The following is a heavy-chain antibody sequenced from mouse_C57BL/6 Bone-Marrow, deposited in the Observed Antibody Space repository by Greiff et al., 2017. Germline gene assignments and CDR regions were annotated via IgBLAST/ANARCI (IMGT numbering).Heavy chain of an antibody. J-gene: IGHJ2*01. CDR1: GYTFTSYG. CDR3: ARGIYYGSSYYFDY. Sequence: VMLVESGAELARPGASVKLSCKASGYTFTSYGISWVKQRTGQGLEWIGEIYPRSGNTYYNEKFKGKATLTADKSSSTAYMELRSLTSEDSAVYFCARGIYYGSSYYFDYWGRGTTLTVSS. D-gene: IGHD1-1*01. CDR2: IYPRSGNT. V-gene: IGHV1-81*01.